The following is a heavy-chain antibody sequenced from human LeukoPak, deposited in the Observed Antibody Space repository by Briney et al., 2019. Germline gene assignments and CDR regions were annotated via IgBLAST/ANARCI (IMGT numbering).Heavy chain of an antibody. Sequence: SETLSLTCTVSGASISSYYWSWIRQPPGKGLEWIGYIYYSGSTNYNPSLKSRVTISVDTSKNQFSLKLSSVTAADTAVYYCARASSSFGYAFDIWGQGTMVTVSS. CDR3: ARASSSFGYAFDI. CDR2: IYYSGST. CDR1: GASISSYY. D-gene: IGHD6-13*01. J-gene: IGHJ3*02. V-gene: IGHV4-59*01.